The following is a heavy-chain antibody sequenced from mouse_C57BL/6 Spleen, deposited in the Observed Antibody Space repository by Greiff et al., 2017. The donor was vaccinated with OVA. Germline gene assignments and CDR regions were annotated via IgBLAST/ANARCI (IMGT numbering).Heavy chain of an antibody. CDR2: IWRGGST. V-gene: IGHV2-5*01. CDR3: ATSLITTGFDY. D-gene: IGHD1-2*01. Sequence: VKVVESGPGLVQPSQSLSITCTVSGFSLTSYGVHWVRQSPGKGLEWLGVIWRGGSTDYNAAFMSRLSITKDNSKSQVFFKMNSLQADDTAIYYCATSLITTGFDYWGQGTTLTVSS. CDR1: GFSLTSYG. J-gene: IGHJ2*01.